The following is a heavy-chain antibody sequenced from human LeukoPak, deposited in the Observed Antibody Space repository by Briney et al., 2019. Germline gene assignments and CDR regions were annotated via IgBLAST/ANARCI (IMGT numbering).Heavy chain of an antibody. CDR1: GFTFSSYA. V-gene: IGHV3-30-3*01. CDR2: ISYDGSNK. D-gene: IGHD4-17*01. CDR3: AKEDPTVTKTFDY. Sequence: PGRSLRLSCAASGFTFSSYAMHWVRQAPGKGLEWVAVISYDGSNKYYADSVKGRFTISRDNSKNTLYLQMNSLRAEDTAVYYCAKEDPTVTKTFDYWGQGTLVTVSS. J-gene: IGHJ4*02.